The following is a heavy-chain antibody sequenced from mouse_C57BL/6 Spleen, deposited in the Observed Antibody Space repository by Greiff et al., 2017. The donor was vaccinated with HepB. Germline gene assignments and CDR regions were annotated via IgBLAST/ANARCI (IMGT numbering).Heavy chain of an antibody. J-gene: IGHJ2*01. Sequence: EVQLQQSGPVLVKPGASVKMSCKASGYTFTDYYMNWVKQSHGKSLEWIGVINPYNGGTSYNQKFKGKATLTVDKSSSTAYMELNSLTSEDSAVYYCARWGQLRYYFDYWGQGTTLTVSS. CDR2: INPYNGGT. CDR3: ARWGQLRYYFDY. D-gene: IGHD3-2*02. V-gene: IGHV1-19*01. CDR1: GYTFTDYY.